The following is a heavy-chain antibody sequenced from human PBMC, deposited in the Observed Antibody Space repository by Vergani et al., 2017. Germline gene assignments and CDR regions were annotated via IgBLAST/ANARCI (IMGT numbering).Heavy chain of an antibody. J-gene: IGHJ5*02. CDR1: GYSITNYW. Sequence: EVQLVQSGAEVKKPGESLKISCKGSGYSITNYWIAWVRQRPGKGLEWMGIIYAGDSDVRYSPSFQGQVTMSVDKSLSTAYLQWSSLKASDTATYYCAKTHDFSSLYSSYNWFDPWGQGTLVTVSS. CDR2: IYAGDSDV. D-gene: IGHD3-3*01. CDR3: AKTHDFSSLYSSYNWFDP. V-gene: IGHV5-51*01.